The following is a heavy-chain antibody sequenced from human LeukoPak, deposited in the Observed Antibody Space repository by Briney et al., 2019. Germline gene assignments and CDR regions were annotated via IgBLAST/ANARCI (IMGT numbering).Heavy chain of an antibody. Sequence: GGSLRLSCAASGFTFSSYSMNWVRQAPGKGLEWVSYISSSSSTIYYADSVKGRFTISRDNAKNSLYLQMNSLRAEDTAVYYCARDSKGGYYYDSSGYYFDYWGQGTLVTVSS. D-gene: IGHD3-22*01. CDR3: ARDSKGGYYYDSSGYYFDY. CDR1: GFTFSSYS. CDR2: ISSSSSTI. J-gene: IGHJ4*02. V-gene: IGHV3-48*01.